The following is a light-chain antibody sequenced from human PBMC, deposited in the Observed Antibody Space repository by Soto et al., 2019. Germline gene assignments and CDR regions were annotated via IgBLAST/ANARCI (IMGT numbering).Light chain of an antibody. CDR2: DAS. CDR1: QSVSTY. V-gene: IGKV3-11*01. J-gene: IGKJ4*01. Sequence: EILLTQSSATLSLSPGERSTLSCRASQSVSTYLAWYQQNPGQAPRLLIYDASNRSTGIPARFSGSGSGTDFTLTISSLEPEDFAVYYCQQRSNCPLLTFGLGTRVEIK. CDR3: QQRSNCPLLT.